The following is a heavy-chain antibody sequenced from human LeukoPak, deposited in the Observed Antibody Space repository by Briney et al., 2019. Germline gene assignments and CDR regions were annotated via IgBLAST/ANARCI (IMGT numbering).Heavy chain of an antibody. Sequence: ASVKVFCKASGYTFTGYYMHWVRQAPGQGLEWMGWINPNSGGTNYAQKFQGRVTMTRDTSISTAYMELSRLRSDDTAVYYCARGLGYCSSTSCLIWYWGQGTLVTVSS. CDR1: GYTFTGYY. J-gene: IGHJ4*02. D-gene: IGHD2-2*01. CDR2: INPNSGGT. V-gene: IGHV1-2*02. CDR3: ARGLGYCSSTSCLIWY.